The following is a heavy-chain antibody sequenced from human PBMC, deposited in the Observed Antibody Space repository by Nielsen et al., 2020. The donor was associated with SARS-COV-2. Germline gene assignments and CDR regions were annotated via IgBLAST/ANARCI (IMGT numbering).Heavy chain of an antibody. D-gene: IGHD1-26*01. Sequence: GGSLRLSCAASGFTFDDYAMHWVRQAPGKGLEWVSGISWNSGSIGYADSVKGRFTISRDNAKNPLYLQMNSLRAEDTAVYYCARGRSGSYYYGMDVWGQGTTVTVSS. CDR3: ARGRSGSYYYGMDV. V-gene: IGHV3-9*01. CDR2: ISWNSGSI. CDR1: GFTFDDYA. J-gene: IGHJ6*02.